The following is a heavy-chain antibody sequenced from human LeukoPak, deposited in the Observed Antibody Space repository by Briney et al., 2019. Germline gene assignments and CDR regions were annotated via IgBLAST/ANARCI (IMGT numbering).Heavy chain of an antibody. CDR1: GFTFSNYW. D-gene: IGHD3-10*02. J-gene: IGHJ6*04. Sequence: GGSLRLSCAASGFTFSNYWMSWVRQAPGKGLEWVANIKEDGSEKYTISRDNAKNSLYLQMNSLRAEDTAVYYCAELGITMIGGVWGKGTTVTISS. CDR3: AELGITMIGGV. CDR2: IKEDGSEK. V-gene: IGHV3-7*01.